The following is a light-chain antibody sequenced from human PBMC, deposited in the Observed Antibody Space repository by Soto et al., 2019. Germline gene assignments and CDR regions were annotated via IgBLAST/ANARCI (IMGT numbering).Light chain of an antibody. CDR1: QDIRND. V-gene: IGKV1-27*01. J-gene: IGKJ3*01. CDR3: QKCNIAPFT. CDR2: AAS. Sequence: DIQMTQSPSSLHASVGDRVTITCRASQDIRNDSAWYQQKPGKVPKVLIHAASTLQSGVPSRFSGSGSGTDFTLTISGLQPDDVATYYCQKCNIAPFTFGPGTKVAIK.